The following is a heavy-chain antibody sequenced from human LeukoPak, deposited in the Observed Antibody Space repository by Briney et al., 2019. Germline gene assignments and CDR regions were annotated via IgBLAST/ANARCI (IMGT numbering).Heavy chain of an antibody. J-gene: IGHJ4*02. CDR3: ATRGNHYYDSSGYRG. CDR2: INPSGGST. CDR1: GYTFTSYY. D-gene: IGHD3-22*01. Sequence: GASVKVSCKASGYTFTSYYMHWVRQAPGQGLEWMGIINPSGGSTSYAQKFQGRVTMTRDMSTSTAYMELSSLRSEDTAVYYCATRGNHYYDSSGYRGWGQGTLVTVSS. V-gene: IGHV1-46*01.